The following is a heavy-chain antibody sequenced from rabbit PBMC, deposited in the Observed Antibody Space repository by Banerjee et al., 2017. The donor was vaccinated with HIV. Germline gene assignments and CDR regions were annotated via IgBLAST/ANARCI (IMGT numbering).Heavy chain of an antibody. D-gene: IGHD4-2*01. CDR2: IYTGSGST. CDR3: ARGGAYAGDGYDL. V-gene: IGHV1S45*01. CDR1: GFSFSSSYW. Sequence: QEQLEESGGDLVKPEGSLTLTCTASGFSFSSSYWICWVRQAPGKGLEWIGCIYTGSGSTYYASWAKGRFTGSQTSSTTVTLQMTSLTAADTATYFCARGGAYAGDGYDLWGPGTLVTVS. J-gene: IGHJ6*01.